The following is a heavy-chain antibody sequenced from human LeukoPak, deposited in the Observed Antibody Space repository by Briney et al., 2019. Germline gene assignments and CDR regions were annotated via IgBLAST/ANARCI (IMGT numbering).Heavy chain of an antibody. CDR1: GASTSNYY. Sequence: PSETLSLTCSVSGASTSNYYWSWIRQPAGKGLEWIGRINVSGNTNYNPSLQSRVTMSLDTSKNQFSLKLSSVTAADTAVYYCAREGGFYRPLDYSGQGTLVTVSS. J-gene: IGHJ4*02. V-gene: IGHV4-4*07. CDR2: INVSGNT. D-gene: IGHD3-3*01. CDR3: AREGGFYRPLDY.